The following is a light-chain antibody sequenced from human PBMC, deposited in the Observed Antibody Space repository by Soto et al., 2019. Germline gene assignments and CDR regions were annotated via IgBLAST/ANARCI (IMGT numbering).Light chain of an antibody. CDR2: DAS. CDR3: QQYNTYLT. J-gene: IGKJ1*01. CDR1: QSSSRR. V-gene: IGKV1-5*01. Sequence: DIQMTQSPSTLSASVGNRVTISCRASQSSSRRLAWYQQKPGKARTLLIHDASSLESGVPSRFSGSGSGTEFTLTISSLQPDDVATYYCQQYNTYLTFGQGTKVDI.